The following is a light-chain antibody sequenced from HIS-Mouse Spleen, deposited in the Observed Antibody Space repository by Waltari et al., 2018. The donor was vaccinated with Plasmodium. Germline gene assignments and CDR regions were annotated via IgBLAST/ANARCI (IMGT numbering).Light chain of an antibody. CDR2: EES. Sequence: SYELTQPPSVSVSPGQTASHTCSGDALPKKYAYWYQQKSGQAPVLVIYEESKRPSGIPERFSGSSSGTMATLTISGAQVEDEADYYCYSTDSSGNHRVFGGGTKLTVL. J-gene: IGLJ3*02. CDR1: ALPKKY. CDR3: YSTDSSGNHRV. V-gene: IGLV3-10*01.